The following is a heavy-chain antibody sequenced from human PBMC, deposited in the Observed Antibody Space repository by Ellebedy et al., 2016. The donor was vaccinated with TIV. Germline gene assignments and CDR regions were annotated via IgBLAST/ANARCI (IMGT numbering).Heavy chain of an antibody. CDR1: GYSFTSYW. CDR3: ARLRVGYCSSTSCYGHGMDV. Sequence: GESLKISXKGSGYSFTSYWISWVRQMPGKGLEWMGRIDPSDSYTNYSPSFQGHVTISADKSISTAYLQWSSLKASDTAMYYCARLRVGYCSSTSCYGHGMDVWGQGTTVTVSS. V-gene: IGHV5-10-1*01. J-gene: IGHJ6*02. CDR2: IDPSDSYT. D-gene: IGHD2-2*01.